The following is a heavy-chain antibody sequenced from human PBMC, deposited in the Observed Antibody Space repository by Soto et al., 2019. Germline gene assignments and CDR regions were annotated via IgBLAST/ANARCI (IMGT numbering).Heavy chain of an antibody. J-gene: IGHJ6*03. V-gene: IGHV3-48*01. CDR2: ISSSSSTI. Sequence: EVQLVESGGGLVQPGGSLRLSCAASGFTFSSYSMNWVRQAPGKGLEWVSYISSSSSTIYYADSVKGRFTISRDNAKNSLDLQMNSLGAEDTAVDYCARDPNRGYTYYYYYMDVWGKGTTVTVSS. CDR1: GFTFSSYS. CDR3: ARDPNRGYTYYYYYMDV. D-gene: IGHD5-12*01.